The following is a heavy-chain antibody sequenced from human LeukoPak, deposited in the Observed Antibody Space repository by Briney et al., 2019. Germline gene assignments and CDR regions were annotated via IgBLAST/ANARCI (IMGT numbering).Heavy chain of an antibody. CDR3: AREDILTPGWFDP. D-gene: IGHD3-9*01. J-gene: IGHJ5*02. V-gene: IGHV3-11*01. CDR1: GFTFSDYY. Sequence: GGSLRLSCAASGFTFSDYYMSWIRQAAGKGLEWVSYISSSGSTIYYADSVKGRFTISRDNAKNSLYLQMNSLRAEDTAVYYCAREDILTPGWFDPWGQGTLVTVSS. CDR2: ISSSGSTI.